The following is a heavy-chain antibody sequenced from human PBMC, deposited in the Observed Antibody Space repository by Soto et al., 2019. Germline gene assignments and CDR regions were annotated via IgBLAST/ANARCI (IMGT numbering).Heavy chain of an antibody. Sequence: XSVKVTWAASGFPFISYSMKWVRQAPGKGLEWVSYISSNSRTMFYADSVKGRFTISRDNAKNSLYLQMSSLRDEDTAVYYCARDLWTYWGQGALVTVSS. CDR1: GFPFISYS. CDR3: ARDLWTY. CDR2: ISSNSRTM. D-gene: IGHD3-3*01. J-gene: IGHJ4*02. V-gene: IGHV3-48*02.